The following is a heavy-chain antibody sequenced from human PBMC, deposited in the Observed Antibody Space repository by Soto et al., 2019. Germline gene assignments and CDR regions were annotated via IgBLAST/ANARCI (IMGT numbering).Heavy chain of an antibody. CDR3: ATTAGYSSSWYYS. CDR1: GYTFSSYG. Sequence: ASVKVSCKSSGYTFSSYGISWVRQAPGQGLEWMGWISAYNGNTNDAPKRQGRVTMTKYTSTSTAYMELRSLRSAATAVYSCATTAGYSSSWYYSWGQGTLVPVSS. D-gene: IGHD6-13*01. V-gene: IGHV1-18*01. J-gene: IGHJ5*01. CDR2: ISAYNGNT.